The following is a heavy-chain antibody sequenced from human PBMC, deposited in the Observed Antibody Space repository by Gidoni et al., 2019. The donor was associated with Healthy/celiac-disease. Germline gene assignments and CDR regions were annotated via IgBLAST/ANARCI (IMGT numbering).Heavy chain of an antibody. CDR1: GFTFDDYA. CDR2: ISWNSGSI. CDR3: AKDNSYDIWTGYYHEGYREAKSYNWFDP. V-gene: IGHV3-9*01. D-gene: IGHD3-9*01. J-gene: IGHJ5*02. Sequence: EVQLLESGGGLVHPGRSLRLSCAASGFTFDDYAMSWVRQAPAKGLEWVSGISWNSGSIGYADSVKGRFTISRDNAKNSLYLQMNSLRAEDTALYYGAKDNSYDIWTGYYHEGYREAKSYNWFDPWGQGTLVTVSS.